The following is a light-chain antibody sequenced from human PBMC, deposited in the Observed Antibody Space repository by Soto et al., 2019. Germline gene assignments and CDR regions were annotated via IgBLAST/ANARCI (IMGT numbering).Light chain of an antibody. CDR1: SSDVGGYNY. J-gene: IGLJ2*01. CDR2: EVS. Sequence: QSAMTQPASVSGSPGQSITISCTGTSSDVGGYNYVSWYQQHPDKAPKLVIYEVSNRPSGVSNRFSGSKSGNTASLTISGLQPADEADYYCSSYRTTTTFVVFGGGTQLTVL. CDR3: SSYRTTTTFVV. V-gene: IGLV2-14*01.